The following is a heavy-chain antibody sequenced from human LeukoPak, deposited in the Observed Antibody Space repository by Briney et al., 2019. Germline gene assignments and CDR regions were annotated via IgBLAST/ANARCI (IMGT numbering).Heavy chain of an antibody. CDR3: ARVEGYYIGDYFDY. D-gene: IGHD3-10*02. CDR1: GFTFSSYS. V-gene: IGHV3-21*01. Sequence: GGSLRLSCAASGFTFSSYSMNWVRQAPGKGLEWVSSISSSSSYTYYADSVKGRFTISRDNAKNSLYLQMNSLRAEDTAVYYCARVEGYYIGDYFDYWGQGTLVTVSS. J-gene: IGHJ4*02. CDR2: ISSSSSYT.